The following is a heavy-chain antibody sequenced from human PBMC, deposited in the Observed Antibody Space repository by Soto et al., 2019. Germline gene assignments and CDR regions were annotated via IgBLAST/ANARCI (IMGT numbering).Heavy chain of an antibody. CDR3: TTDAIVVVPAANYYYGMDV. D-gene: IGHD2-2*01. Sequence: GGSLRLSCAASGFTFSNAWMSWVRQAPGKGLAWVGRIKSKTDGGTTDYGAPVKGRFTISRDDSKNTLYLQMNSLKTEDTAVYYCTTDAIVVVPAANYYYGMDVGGQGTTVTVSS. V-gene: IGHV3-15*01. J-gene: IGHJ6*02. CDR2: IKSKTDGGTT. CDR1: GFTFSNAW.